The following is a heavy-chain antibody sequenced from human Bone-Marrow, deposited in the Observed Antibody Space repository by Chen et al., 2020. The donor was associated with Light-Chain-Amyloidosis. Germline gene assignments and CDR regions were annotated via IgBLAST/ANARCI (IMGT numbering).Heavy chain of an antibody. V-gene: IGHV5-51*01. CDR3: ARRRDGYNFDY. J-gene: IGHJ4*02. CDR2: IYPDDSDA. D-gene: IGHD5-12*01. Sequence: GYTFPNYWIGWVRQMPGKGLEWMGVIYPDDSDARYSPSFEGQVTISADKSLTTAYLQWRSLKASDTAMYYCARRRDGYNFDYWGQGTLVTVSS. CDR1: GYTFPNYW.